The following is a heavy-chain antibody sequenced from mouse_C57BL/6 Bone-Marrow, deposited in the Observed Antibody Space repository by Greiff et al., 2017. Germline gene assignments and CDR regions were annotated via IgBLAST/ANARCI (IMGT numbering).Heavy chain of an antibody. CDR1: GYTFTSYG. CDR2: IYRRSGNT. Sequence: QVQLQQSGAELARPGASVKLSCKASGYTFTSYGISWVQQRTGQGLEWIGTIYRRSGNTYYTEKFKGKATMTADKSSSTAYMELRSLTSDDSAVDFCARDWIRQPFAYWGQGTLVTVSA. CDR3: ARDWIRQPFAY. J-gene: IGHJ3*01. V-gene: IGHV1-81*01. D-gene: IGHD3-2*01.